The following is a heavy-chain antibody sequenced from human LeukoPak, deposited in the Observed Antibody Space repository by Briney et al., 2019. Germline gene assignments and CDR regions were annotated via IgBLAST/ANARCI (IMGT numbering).Heavy chain of an antibody. J-gene: IGHJ3*02. Sequence: GGSLRLSCVVSGFTFTSSWMTWVRQAPGKGLEWVANIKQDGSEKHYADSVKGRFTISRDNAKNSLYLQMNSLRAEDTAVYYCAREPGIGYAFDIWGQGTVVTVSS. CDR2: IKQDGSEK. CDR1: GFTFTSSW. V-gene: IGHV3-7*01. D-gene: IGHD3-10*01. CDR3: AREPGIGYAFDI.